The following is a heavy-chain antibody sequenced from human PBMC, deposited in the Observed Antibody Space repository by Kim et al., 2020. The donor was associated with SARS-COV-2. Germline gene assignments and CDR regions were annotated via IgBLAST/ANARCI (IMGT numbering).Heavy chain of an antibody. V-gene: IGHV3-23*01. CDR2: ISGSGGST. J-gene: IGHJ6*02. D-gene: IGHD2-2*01. Sequence: GGSLRLSCAASGFTFSSYAMSWVRQAPGKGLEWVSAISGSGGSTYYADSVKGRFTISRDNSKNTLYLQMNSLRAEDTAVYYCAKDTLHTGIEYQLLWGLSSGDYYYGMDVWGQGTTVTVSS. CDR3: AKDTLHTGIEYQLLWGLSSGDYYYGMDV. CDR1: GFTFSSYA.